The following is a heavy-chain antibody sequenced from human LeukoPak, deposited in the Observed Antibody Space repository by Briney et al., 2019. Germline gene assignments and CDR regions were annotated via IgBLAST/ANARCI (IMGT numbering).Heavy chain of an antibody. CDR2: ISSSGSTI. J-gene: IGHJ6*03. D-gene: IGHD2-15*01. V-gene: IGHV3-11*04. Sequence: GGSLRLSCAASGFTFSDYYMSWICQAPGKGLEWVSYISSSGSTIYYADSVKGRFTISRDNAKNSLYLQMNSLRAEDTAVYYCAREIVVVVGTTPYYYYMDVWGKGTTVTVSS. CDR3: AREIVVVVGTTPYYYYMDV. CDR1: GFTFSDYY.